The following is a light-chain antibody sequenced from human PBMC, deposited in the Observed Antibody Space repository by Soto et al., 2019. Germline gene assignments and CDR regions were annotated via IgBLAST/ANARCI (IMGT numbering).Light chain of an antibody. V-gene: IGLV1-44*01. CDR3: AAWDDSLNGRV. CDR2: YDN. J-gene: IGLJ1*01. Sequence: QSVLTQPPSASGTPGQRVTISCSGSSSNVETNYVYWYQQLPGMAPKLLIYYDNLRPSGVPDRISGSKSGTSASLAISGLQSDDEADYYCAAWDDSLNGRVFGTGTKLTVL. CDR1: SSNVETNY.